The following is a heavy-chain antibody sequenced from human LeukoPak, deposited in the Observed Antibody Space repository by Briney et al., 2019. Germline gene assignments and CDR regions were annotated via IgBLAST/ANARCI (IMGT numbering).Heavy chain of an antibody. V-gene: IGHV1-69*04. CDR1: GGAFSSYA. Sequence: SVKVSCKASGGAFSSYAISWVRQAPGQGLEWMGRIIPILGIANYAQKFQGRVTITADKSTSTAYMELSSLRSEDTAVYYCAVAGTYYNWFDPWGQGTLVTVSS. CDR2: IIPILGIA. J-gene: IGHJ5*02. D-gene: IGHD6-19*01. CDR3: AVAGTYYNWFDP.